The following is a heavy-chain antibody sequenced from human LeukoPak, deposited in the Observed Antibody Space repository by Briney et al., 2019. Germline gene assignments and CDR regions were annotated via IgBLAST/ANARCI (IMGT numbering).Heavy chain of an antibody. J-gene: IGHJ4*02. CDR2: IYHSGST. V-gene: IGHV4-38-2*02. CDR3: ARHRGGYGSGSYYPTDY. D-gene: IGHD3-10*01. Sequence: SETLSLTCTVSGYSISSGYYWGWIRQPPGKGLEWIGSIYHSGSTYYSPSLKSRVTISVDTSKNQFSLKLSSVTAAGTAVYYCARHRGGYGSGSYYPTDYWGQGTLVTVSS. CDR1: GYSISSGYY.